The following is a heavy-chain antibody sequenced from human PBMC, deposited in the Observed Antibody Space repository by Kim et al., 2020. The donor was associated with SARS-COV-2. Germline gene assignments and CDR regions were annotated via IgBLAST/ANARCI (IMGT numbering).Heavy chain of an antibody. J-gene: IGHJ3*02. V-gene: IGHV1-69*13. CDR3: ARLRTPGYSSGWYGAFDI. CDR1: GGTFSSYA. Sequence: SVKVSCKASGGTFSSYAISWVRQAPGQGLEWMGGIIPIFGTANYAQKFQGRVTITADESTSTAYMELSSLRSEDTAVYYCARLRTPGYSSGWYGAFDILGQGTMVTVSS. CDR2: IIPIFGTA. D-gene: IGHD6-19*01.